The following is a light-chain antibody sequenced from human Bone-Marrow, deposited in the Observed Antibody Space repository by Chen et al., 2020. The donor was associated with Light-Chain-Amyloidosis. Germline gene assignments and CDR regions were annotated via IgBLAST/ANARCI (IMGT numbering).Light chain of an antibody. V-gene: IGLV3-25*03. Sequence: SYELTQPPSVSVSPGQTARITCSGDDLPTKDAYLYQQKPGQAPVLVIHRDTERPSGISERVSVSSSGTTATLTISGVQAEDEADYHCQSADSSGTYEVIFGGGTKLTVL. CDR1: DLPTKD. CDR3: QSADSSGTYEVI. J-gene: IGLJ2*01. CDR2: RDT.